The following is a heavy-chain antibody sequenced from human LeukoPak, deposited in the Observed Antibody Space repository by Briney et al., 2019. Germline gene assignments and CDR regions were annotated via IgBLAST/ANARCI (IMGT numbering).Heavy chain of an antibody. D-gene: IGHD1-26*01. J-gene: IGHJ6*02. CDR2: VRTKIEGETT. V-gene: IGHV3-15*01. CDR1: GFNFNYVW. CDR3: TTERNWELLRPYGLDI. Sequence: GGSLRFSCVASGFNFNYVWMNWVRQAPGKGLEWVGRVRTKIEGETTDYAAPVKGRFTISRDDSKTTLYLQMNSLKTEDSAVYYCTTERNWELLRPYGLDIWGQGTTVTV.